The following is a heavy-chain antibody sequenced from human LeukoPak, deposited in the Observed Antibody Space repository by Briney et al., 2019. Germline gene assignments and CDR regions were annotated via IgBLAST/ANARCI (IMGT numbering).Heavy chain of an antibody. Sequence: PSETLSLTCTVSGGSISSYYWSWIRQPAGKGLEWIGRIYTSGSTNYNPSLKSRVTISVDTSKNQFSLKLSSVTAADTAVYYCARGEALTWLARGVFDYWGQGTLVTVSS. J-gene: IGHJ4*02. CDR3: ARGEALTWLARGVFDY. D-gene: IGHD6-19*01. CDR1: GGSISSYY. CDR2: IYTSGST. V-gene: IGHV4-4*07.